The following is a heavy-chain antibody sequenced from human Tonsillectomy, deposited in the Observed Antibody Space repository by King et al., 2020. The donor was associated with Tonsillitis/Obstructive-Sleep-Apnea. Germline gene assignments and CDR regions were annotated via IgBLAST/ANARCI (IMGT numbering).Heavy chain of an antibody. CDR3: AKDPNYDFWSGYYFFDY. Sequence: VQLVESGGGLVQPGGSLRLSCAASGFTFSSYVMNWVRRAPGKGLEWVSGISGSGGSTYYADSVKGRFTISRDNSKNTLYLQMNSLRAEDTAVYYCAKDPNYDFWSGYYFFDYWGQGTLVTVSS. D-gene: IGHD3-3*01. V-gene: IGHV3-23*04. J-gene: IGHJ4*02. CDR2: ISGSGGST. CDR1: GFTFSSYV.